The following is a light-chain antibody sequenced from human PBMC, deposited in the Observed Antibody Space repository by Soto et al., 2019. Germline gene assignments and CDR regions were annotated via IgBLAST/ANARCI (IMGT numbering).Light chain of an antibody. Sequence: QSVLTQPPSVSGTPGQRITISCSGSSSNTGSNAVNWFQQVPGSAPKLLIYSNKQRPSGVPDRFSGSKSGSSASLAISGLQSEDEADYFCKSYAGSNTYVFGSGTKLTVL. CDR2: SNK. CDR1: SSNTGSNA. V-gene: IGLV1-44*01. J-gene: IGLJ1*01. CDR3: KSYAGSNTYV.